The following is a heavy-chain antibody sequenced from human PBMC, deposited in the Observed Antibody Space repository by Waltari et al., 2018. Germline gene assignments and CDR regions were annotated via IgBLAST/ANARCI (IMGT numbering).Heavy chain of an antibody. V-gene: IGHV1-69*08. CDR1: GGTFSSYA. Sequence: QVQLVQSGAEVKKPGSSVKVSCKAPGGTFSSYAISWVRQAPGQGLEWMGRIIPIFGTANYAQKFQGRVTITADKSTSTAYMELSSLRSEDTAVYYCARKHSLAGTWDDAFDIWGQGTMVTVSS. J-gene: IGHJ3*02. CDR2: IIPIFGTA. D-gene: IGHD6-19*01. CDR3: ARKHSLAGTWDDAFDI.